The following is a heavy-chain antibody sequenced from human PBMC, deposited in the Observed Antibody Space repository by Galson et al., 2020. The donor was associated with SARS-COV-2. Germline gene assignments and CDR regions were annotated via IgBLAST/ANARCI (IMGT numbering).Heavy chain of an antibody. CDR1: GFIFDNYG. D-gene: IGHD3-10*01. CDR2: VNWNGVST. Sequence: GGSLRLSCTASGFIFDNYGMNWVRQAPGKGLEWVSGVNWNGVSTSYADSVKGRFTISRDNAKNSLFLQMDSLRVDDTAFYHCARGPPHYYGSGRSNWLDPWGQGTLVTVSS. CDR3: ARGPPHYYGSGRSNWLDP. V-gene: IGHV3-20*01. J-gene: IGHJ5*02.